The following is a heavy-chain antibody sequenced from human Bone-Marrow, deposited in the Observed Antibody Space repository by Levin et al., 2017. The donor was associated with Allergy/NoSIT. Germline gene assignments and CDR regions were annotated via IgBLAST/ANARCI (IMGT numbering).Heavy chain of an antibody. Sequence: RGESLKISCKGSGYSFSSQWIAWVRQKPGKGLEWMGIVYPGDSDTIYSPSFQGHVTFSADTSTNTAHLHWSSLKASDTAIYFCARKMGPTPAFDLWGQGTMITVSS. CDR3: ARKMGPTPAFDL. CDR2: VYPGDSDT. CDR1: GYSFSSQW. D-gene: IGHD1-26*01. V-gene: IGHV5-51*01. J-gene: IGHJ3*01.